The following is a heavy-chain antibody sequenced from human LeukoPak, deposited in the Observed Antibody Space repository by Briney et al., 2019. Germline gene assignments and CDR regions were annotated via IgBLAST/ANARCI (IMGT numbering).Heavy chain of an antibody. Sequence: ASVKVSCKASGYTFTRYAMNWVRQAPGQGLEWMGWINTNTGTPTYAQGFTGRIVFSSDTAVSTAYLQISSIKAEDTAVYYCVRAGHCSGGSCWIFLGSSYYYMDVWGKGTTVTVSS. CDR2: INTNTGTP. CDR1: GYTFTRYA. D-gene: IGHD2-15*01. CDR3: VRAGHCSGGSCWIFLGSSYYYMDV. V-gene: IGHV7-4-1*02. J-gene: IGHJ6*03.